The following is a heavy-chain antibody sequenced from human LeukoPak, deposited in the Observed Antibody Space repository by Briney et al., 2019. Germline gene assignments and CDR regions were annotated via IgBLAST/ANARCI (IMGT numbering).Heavy chain of an antibody. CDR1: GGSFSGYY. D-gene: IGHD2-15*01. CDR2: INHSGST. CDR3: ARLAVATTSWFDP. J-gene: IGHJ5*02. V-gene: IGHV4-34*01. Sequence: PSETLSLTCAVYGGSFSGYYWSWIRQPPGKGLEWIGEINHSGSTNYNPSLKSRVTISVDTSKNQFSLKLSSVTAADTAVYYCARLAVATTSWFDPWGQGTLVTVSS.